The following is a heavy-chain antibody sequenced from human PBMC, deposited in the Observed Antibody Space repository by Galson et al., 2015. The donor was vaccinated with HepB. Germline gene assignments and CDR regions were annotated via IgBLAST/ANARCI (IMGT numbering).Heavy chain of an antibody. D-gene: IGHD1-1*01. CDR2: IDPSDSYT. V-gene: IGHV5-10-1*01. CDR1: GYSFTSHW. CDR3: ARLGALQATGTTREDFDY. Sequence: QSGAEVTKPGESLKISCKGSGYSFTSHWISWVRQMPGKGLEWMGRIDPSDSYTNYSPSFQGHVTISADKSISTAYLQWSSLKASDTAMYYCARLGALQATGTTREDFDYWGQGTTVTVSS. J-gene: IGHJ4*02.